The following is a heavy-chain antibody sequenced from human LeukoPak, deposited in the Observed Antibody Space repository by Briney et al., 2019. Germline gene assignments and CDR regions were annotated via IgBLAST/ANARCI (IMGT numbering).Heavy chain of an antibody. Sequence: GGSLRLSCVASGLTVSNHWMSWVRQAPGKGLEWVANIKQDGSEKYYVDSVKGRFTISRDNAKNSLYLQMNSLRAEDTAVYYCARDCSGGSCVDYWGQGTLVTVSS. D-gene: IGHD2-15*01. V-gene: IGHV3-7*03. CDR3: ARDCSGGSCVDY. CDR1: GLTVSNHW. CDR2: IKQDGSEK. J-gene: IGHJ4*02.